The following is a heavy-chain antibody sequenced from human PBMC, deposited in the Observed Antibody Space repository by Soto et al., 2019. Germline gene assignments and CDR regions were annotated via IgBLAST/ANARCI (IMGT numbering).Heavy chain of an antibody. CDR2: IYHSGST. J-gene: IGHJ5*02. Sequence: SETLSLTCAVSGGSIRGSNWWSWVRQPSGKGLEWIGEIYHSGSTNYNPSLKSRVTISVDKSKNQFSLKLSSVTAADTAVYYCASYGSGSYYNGWFDPWGQGTLVTVS. V-gene: IGHV4-4*02. D-gene: IGHD3-10*01. CDR1: GGSIRGSNW. CDR3: ASYGSGSYYNGWFDP.